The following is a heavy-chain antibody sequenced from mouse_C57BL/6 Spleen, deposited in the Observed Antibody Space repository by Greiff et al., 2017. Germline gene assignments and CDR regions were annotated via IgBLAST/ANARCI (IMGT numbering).Heavy chain of an antibody. J-gene: IGHJ4*01. D-gene: IGHD1-1*01. Sequence: QVQLQQPGAELVKPGASVKLSCKASGYTFTSYWMHWVKQRPGRGLEWIGRIDPNSGGTKYNEKFKSKATLTVDKTSSTAYMQLSSLTSEDSAVYYCARSDFYCYGSTFYAMDYWGQGTSVTVSS. V-gene: IGHV1-72*01. CDR3: ARSDFYCYGSTFYAMDY. CDR1: GYTFTSYW. CDR2: IDPNSGGT.